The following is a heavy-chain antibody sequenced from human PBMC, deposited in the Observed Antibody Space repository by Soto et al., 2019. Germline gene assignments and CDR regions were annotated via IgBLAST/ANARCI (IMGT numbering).Heavy chain of an antibody. D-gene: IGHD2-15*01. J-gene: IGHJ5*02. Sequence: GASVKVSCKASGGTFSSYAISWVRQAPGQGLEWMGGIIPIFCTANYAQKFQGRVTITADESTSTAYMELSSLRSEDTAVYYCARPDCSGGSCYPGVGYNWFDPWGQGTLVTVSS. CDR2: IIPIFCTA. CDR3: ARPDCSGGSCYPGVGYNWFDP. V-gene: IGHV1-69*13. CDR1: GGTFSSYA.